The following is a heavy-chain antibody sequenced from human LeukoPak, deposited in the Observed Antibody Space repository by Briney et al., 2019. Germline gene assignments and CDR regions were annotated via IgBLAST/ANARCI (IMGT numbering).Heavy chain of an antibody. Sequence: SETLSLTCTVSGGSISSSSYYWGWIRQPPGKGLEWIGSIYYSGSTYYNPSLKSRVTISVDTSKNQFSLKLSSVTAADTAVYYCARHKEDGYNLGAFDYWGQGTLVTVSS. CDR1: GGSISSSSYY. V-gene: IGHV4-39*01. CDR2: IYYSGST. CDR3: ARHKEDGYNLGAFDY. D-gene: IGHD5-24*01. J-gene: IGHJ4*02.